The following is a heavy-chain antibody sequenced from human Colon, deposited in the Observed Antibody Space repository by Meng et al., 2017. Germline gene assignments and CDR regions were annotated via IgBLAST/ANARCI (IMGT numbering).Heavy chain of an antibody. D-gene: IGHD4-17*01. J-gene: IGHJ4*02. CDR1: GGSIKSGGYH. CDR3: ARDTLYGTDY. V-gene: IGHV4-31*03. CDR2: MSDSGTT. Sequence: QVHLHESGPGLVRPSDDLPPGCTVSGGSIKSGGYHWSWVRQHPGKGLEYIGFMSDSGTTDYNPSLRSRVSISEIGSSKNQFSLTLRSVTAADTATYFCARDTLYGTDYWGQGVLVTVSS.